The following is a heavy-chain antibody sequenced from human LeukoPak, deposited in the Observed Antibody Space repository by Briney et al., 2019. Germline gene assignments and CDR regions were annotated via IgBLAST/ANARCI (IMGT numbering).Heavy chain of an antibody. D-gene: IGHD6-6*01. CDR2: ISSSSSYI. V-gene: IGHV3-21*01. Sequence: GGSLRLSCAASGFTYGSYSMNWVRQAPGKGLEWVSSISSSSSYIYYADSLKGRFAISRDNAKNSLYLQMNSLRAEDTAVYYCARCRVTHSSSSELDYWGQGTLVTVSS. CDR1: GFTYGSYS. J-gene: IGHJ4*02. CDR3: ARCRVTHSSSSELDY.